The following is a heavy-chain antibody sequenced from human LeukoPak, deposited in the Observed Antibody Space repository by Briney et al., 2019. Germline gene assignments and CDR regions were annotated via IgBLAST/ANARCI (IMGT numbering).Heavy chain of an antibody. J-gene: IGHJ4*02. D-gene: IGHD3-3*01. CDR3: ARHPVGPGVFGVVTQLDY. CDR2: IYHSGST. V-gene: IGHV4-38-2*01. CDR1: GYSISSGYY. Sequence: SETLSLTCAVSGYSISSGYYWGWIRPPPGKGREWIGIIYHSGSTYYNPSLKSRVTISVDTSKNHFSLKLSSVTAADTAVYYCARHPVGPGVFGVVTQLDYWGQGTLVTVSS.